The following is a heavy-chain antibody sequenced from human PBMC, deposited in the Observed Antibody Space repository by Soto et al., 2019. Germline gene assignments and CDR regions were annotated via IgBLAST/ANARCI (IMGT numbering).Heavy chain of an antibody. Sequence: GASVKVSCKASGYTFTSYYMHWVRQAPGQGLEWMGIINPSGGSTSYAQKFQGRVTMTRDTSTSTVYMELSSLRSEDTAVYYCARDLGGLYSSKPWFDPGGQGTLVTVSS. CDR1: GYTFTSYY. D-gene: IGHD6-19*01. V-gene: IGHV1-46*03. J-gene: IGHJ5*02. CDR3: ARDLGGLYSSKPWFDP. CDR2: INPSGGST.